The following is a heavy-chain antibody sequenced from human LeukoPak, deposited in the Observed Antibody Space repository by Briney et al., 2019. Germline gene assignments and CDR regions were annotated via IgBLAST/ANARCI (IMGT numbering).Heavy chain of an antibody. J-gene: IGHJ6*02. CDR2: INAGNGNT. CDR3: ARDLGHQLAKNYYYGMDV. V-gene: IGHV1-3*01. Sequence: AASVKVSCKASGYTFTSYAMHWVRQAPGQRLEWMGWINAGNGNTKYSQKFQGRVTITRDTSASTAYMELSSLRSEDTAVYYCARDLGHQLAKNYYYGMDVWGQGTTVTVSS. CDR1: GYTFTSYA. D-gene: IGHD2-2*01.